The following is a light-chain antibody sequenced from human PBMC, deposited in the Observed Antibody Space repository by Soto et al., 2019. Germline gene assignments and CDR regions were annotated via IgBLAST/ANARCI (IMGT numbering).Light chain of an antibody. Sequence: QPVLTQSSSASASLGSSVKLTCTLSSGHSSYIIAWHQQQAGKAPRYLMKLEGSGSYNKGSGVPDRLSGSSSGADRYLTISNLQFEDEADYYCETWDTNTRLFGGGTKLTVL. CDR3: ETWDTNTRL. J-gene: IGLJ3*02. CDR2: LEGSGSY. CDR1: SGHSSYI. V-gene: IGLV4-60*02.